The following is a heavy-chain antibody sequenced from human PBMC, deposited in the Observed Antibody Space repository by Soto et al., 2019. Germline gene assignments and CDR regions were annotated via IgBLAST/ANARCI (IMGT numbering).Heavy chain of an antibody. CDR3: ARYLGVGMEDY. CDR2: ISAYNGNT. J-gene: IGHJ4*02. V-gene: IGHV1-18*01. D-gene: IGHD3-10*01. CDR1: GYTFTNYG. Sequence: QVQLVQSGAEVKKPGASVKVSCKASGYTFTNYGFSWVRQAPGQGLEWMGWISAYNGNTKYAQKLQGRVTMTTDTSTSTAYIELRSRRSDDTAVYYCARYLGVGMEDYWGQGTPVTVSS.